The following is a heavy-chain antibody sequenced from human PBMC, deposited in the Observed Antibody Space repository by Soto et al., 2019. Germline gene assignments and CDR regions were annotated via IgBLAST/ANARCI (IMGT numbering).Heavy chain of an antibody. Sequence: QVQLVESGGGVVQPGRSLRLSCVASGFTFSSYGMHWVRQAPGKGLEWVAIISYDGSNTYYADSVKGRFTISRDNSKNPLYLQMNSLRAEDTSVYCAKEGGLSGSYYISSSYYFDYWGQGTLVTVSS. J-gene: IGHJ4*02. CDR2: ISYDGSNT. CDR3: AKEGGLSGSYYISSSYYFDY. CDR1: GFTFSSYG. V-gene: IGHV3-30*18. D-gene: IGHD1-26*01.